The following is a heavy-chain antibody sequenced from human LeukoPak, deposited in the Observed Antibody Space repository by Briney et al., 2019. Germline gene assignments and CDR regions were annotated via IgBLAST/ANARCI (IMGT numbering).Heavy chain of an antibody. CDR1: GFTFGTRP. Sequence: GGSLRLSCAASGFTFGTRPMHWVRQAPGRGLEWVAMISYDGSSQYYADSVKGRFTISRDNANHTMSLQMNILRAEDTAIYYCAKAWIIHQWSSFDYWGLGTLVTVS. D-gene: IGHD2-15*01. CDR2: ISYDGSSQ. V-gene: IGHV3-30*04. J-gene: IGHJ4*02. CDR3: AKAWIIHQWSSFDY.